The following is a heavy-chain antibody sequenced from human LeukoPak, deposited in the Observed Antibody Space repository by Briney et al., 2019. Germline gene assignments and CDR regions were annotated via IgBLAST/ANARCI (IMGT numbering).Heavy chain of an antibody. D-gene: IGHD3-10*01. V-gene: IGHV4-4*02. Sequence: SGTLSLTCAVSGGSISNTNWWTWVRQPPGKGLEWIGEIYHLGNSNFNPSLKSRVTMSIDTSKNRFSLDMESVTAADTAVYFCASSDGSGIYYWGQGIQIAVAS. CDR1: GGSISNTNW. CDR3: ASSDGSGIYY. CDR2: IYHLGNS. J-gene: IGHJ4*02.